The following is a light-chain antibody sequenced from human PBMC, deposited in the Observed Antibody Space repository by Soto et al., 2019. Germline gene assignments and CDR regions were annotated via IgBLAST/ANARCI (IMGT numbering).Light chain of an antibody. Sequence: DIQMAPSSSPPSATIGDRVTLTFRARQSIGGWLAWYQQRPGKAPKLLIYDAFSVNSGVPSRFSGSRSGTKFTLAISGLQPEDFATYYCQHYHSYPYTFGQGTRLEI. CDR2: DAF. CDR1: QSIGGW. J-gene: IGKJ5*01. V-gene: IGKV1-5*01. CDR3: QHYHSYPYT.